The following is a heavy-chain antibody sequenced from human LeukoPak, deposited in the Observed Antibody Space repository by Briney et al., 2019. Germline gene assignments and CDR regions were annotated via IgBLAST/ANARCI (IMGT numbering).Heavy chain of an antibody. CDR3: AIEASIAAAGWISDY. CDR2: ISTSGIT. CDR1: GGSINSNY. J-gene: IGHJ4*02. Sequence: SETLSLTCTVSGGSINSNYWTWIRQPAGKGLEWIGRISTSGITNYSPSLKSRVTISLDKSKNQFSLILASVTAADTALYYCAIEASIAAAGWISDYWGQGTLVTVSS. D-gene: IGHD6-13*01. V-gene: IGHV4-4*07.